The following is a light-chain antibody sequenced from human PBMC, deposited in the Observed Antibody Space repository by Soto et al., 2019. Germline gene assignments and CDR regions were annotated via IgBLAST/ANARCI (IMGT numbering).Light chain of an antibody. CDR2: DAS. Sequence: EIVLTQSPATLSLSPGERATLSCRASQSVSSYLAWYQQKPGQAPRLLIYDASNRATGIPARFSGSGSGTDFTLTISSLEPEDFVVYYCQQRSNWPEYTFGQGTKLEI. J-gene: IGKJ2*01. V-gene: IGKV3-11*01. CDR3: QQRSNWPEYT. CDR1: QSVSSY.